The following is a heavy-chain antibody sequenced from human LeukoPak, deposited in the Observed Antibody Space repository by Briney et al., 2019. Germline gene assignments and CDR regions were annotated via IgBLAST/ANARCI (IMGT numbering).Heavy chain of an antibody. CDR3: GRAAGKWIPDY. J-gene: IGHJ4*02. V-gene: IGHV3-64D*09. CDR1: GFTFNSYV. Sequence: PGGSLRLSCSASGFTFNSYVMHWVRQAPGKGLEYVSAISSNGGSTYYADSVKGRFTISRDNSKNTLYLQMSSLRGEDTAVYYCGRAAGKWIPDYWCQGTLVTVSS. CDR2: ISSNGGST. D-gene: IGHD1-14*01.